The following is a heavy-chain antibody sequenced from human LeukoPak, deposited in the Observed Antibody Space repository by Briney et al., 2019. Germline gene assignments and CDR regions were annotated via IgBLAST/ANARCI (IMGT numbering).Heavy chain of an antibody. Sequence: PGGSLRLSCAASGFTFSSHWMGWVRQAPGKGLEWVANIKEDGSAKYYVGSVKGRFTISRDNAKNSLYLQMNSLRAEDTAVYYCAQIWGSYPKGDYWGQGTLVTVSS. D-gene: IGHD3-16*02. CDR2: IKEDGSAK. CDR1: GFTFSSHW. J-gene: IGHJ4*02. CDR3: AQIWGSYPKGDY. V-gene: IGHV3-7*01.